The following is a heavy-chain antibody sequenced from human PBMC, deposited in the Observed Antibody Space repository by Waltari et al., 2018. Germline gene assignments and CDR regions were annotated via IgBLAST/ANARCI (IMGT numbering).Heavy chain of an antibody. V-gene: IGHV4-39*01. J-gene: IGHJ4*02. CDR2: MYYSGDN. Sequence: QLQLQESGPGLVKASETLSLTCTVSGDSISSSSYYWGWVRQPPGKGLEWIGIMYYSGDNYHHPALKGRGTISGGTAKSQVSLEPRSGTAGDTSMYYCVRHARTTRWGKHFEHWGQGKLVT. CDR3: VRHARTTRWGKHFEH. CDR1: GDSISSSSYY. D-gene: IGHD7-27*01.